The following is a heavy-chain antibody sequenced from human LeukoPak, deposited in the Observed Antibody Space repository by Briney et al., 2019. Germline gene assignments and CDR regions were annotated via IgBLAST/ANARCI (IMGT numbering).Heavy chain of an antibody. CDR3: AKDPARYFDWLPPWAPLYNWFDP. Sequence: ASVKVSCKASGGTFSSYAISWVRQAPGQGLEWMGGIIPIFGTANYAQKFQGRVTITAGKSTSTAYMELSSLRSEDTAVYYCAKDPARYFDWLPPWAPLYNWFDPWGQGTLVTVSS. J-gene: IGHJ5*02. V-gene: IGHV1-69*06. D-gene: IGHD3-9*01. CDR2: IIPIFGTA. CDR1: GGTFSSYA.